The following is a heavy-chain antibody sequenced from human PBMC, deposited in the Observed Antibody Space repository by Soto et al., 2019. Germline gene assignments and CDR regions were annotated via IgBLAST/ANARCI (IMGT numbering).Heavy chain of an antibody. CDR1: GGIFSSFS. J-gene: IGHJ5*02. D-gene: IGHD1-1*01. Sequence: QVQLVQSGAEVKTPGSSVEVSCKASGGIFSSFSITWVRQVPGHGLEWMGGIIPMTGTPNYAEKFQGRLPLRALAATRTAYLAPRSLKSEDTAVHYCARGPISPGATSWLDPWGQGTVVIVSS. CDR3: ARGPISPGATSWLDP. V-gene: IGHV1-69*01. CDR2: IIPMTGTP.